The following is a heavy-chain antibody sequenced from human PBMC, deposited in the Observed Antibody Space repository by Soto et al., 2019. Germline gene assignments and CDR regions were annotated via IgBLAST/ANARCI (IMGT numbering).Heavy chain of an antibody. Sequence: ASETLSLTCTVSGGSISSSSYYWGWIRQPPGKGLEWIGTSYYNGNAYYNPSLRSRVTMSVDTSKNQFSLKLISVTAADTAVYYCARHFVAVVIKGWGYWGQGTLVTVSS. CDR2: SYYNGNA. CDR1: GGSISSSSYY. V-gene: IGHV4-39*01. J-gene: IGHJ4*02. CDR3: ARHFVAVVIKGWGY. D-gene: IGHD3-22*01.